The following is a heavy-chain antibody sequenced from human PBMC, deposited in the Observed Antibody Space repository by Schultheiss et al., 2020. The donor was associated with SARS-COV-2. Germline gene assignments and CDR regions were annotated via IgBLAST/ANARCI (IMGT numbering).Heavy chain of an antibody. CDR3: AREGEDYDSSAYYDY. V-gene: IGHV4-59*01. D-gene: IGHD3-22*01. CDR1: GGSISSYY. CDR2: IYYSGST. J-gene: IGHJ4*02. Sequence: SQTLSLTCTVSGGSISSYYWSWIRQPPGKGLEWIGYIYYSGSTNYYPSLRGRVTISVDTSKNQFSLKLSSVTAADTAVYYCAREGEDYDSSAYYDYWGQGTLVTVSS.